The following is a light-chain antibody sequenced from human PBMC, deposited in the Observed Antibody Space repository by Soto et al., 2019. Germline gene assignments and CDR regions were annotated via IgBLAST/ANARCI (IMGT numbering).Light chain of an antibody. CDR2: SNN. Sequence: QAVVTQQPSASGTPGQRVTISCSGSSSNIGSNTVNWYQQLPGTAPKLLIYSNNQRPSEVPDRFSGSKSGTSASLAISGLQSEDEADYYCAAWDDSLKGWVFGGGTQLTVL. V-gene: IGLV1-44*01. CDR1: SSNIGSNT. CDR3: AAWDDSLKGWV. J-gene: IGLJ7*01.